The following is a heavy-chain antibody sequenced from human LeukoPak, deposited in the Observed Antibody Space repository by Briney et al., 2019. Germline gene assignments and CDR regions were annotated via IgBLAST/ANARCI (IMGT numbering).Heavy chain of an antibody. CDR3: ASANWNYGFDY. J-gene: IGHJ4*02. CDR1: GVSISSYY. V-gene: IGHV4-38-2*02. CDR2: IYHSGST. Sequence: SETLSLTCTVSGVSISSYYWSWIRQPPGKGLEWIGSIYHSGSTYYNLSLKSRVTISVDTSKNQFSLKLSSVTAADTAVYYCASANWNYGFDYWGQGTLVTVSS. D-gene: IGHD1-7*01.